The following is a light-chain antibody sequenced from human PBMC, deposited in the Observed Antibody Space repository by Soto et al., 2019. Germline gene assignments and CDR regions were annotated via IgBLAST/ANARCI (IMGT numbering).Light chain of an antibody. J-gene: IGKJ2*02. CDR2: AAS. CDR1: QSISTY. V-gene: IGKV1-39*01. Sequence: DLQMTQSPSSLSASVGDRVTITCRASQSISTYLNWYQQKVGKAPKLLIYAASSLQRGVPSRFSGSGSGTDFTLTISSLQPEDFATDYCQQSYSTPRTFGQGTKLEIK. CDR3: QQSYSTPRT.